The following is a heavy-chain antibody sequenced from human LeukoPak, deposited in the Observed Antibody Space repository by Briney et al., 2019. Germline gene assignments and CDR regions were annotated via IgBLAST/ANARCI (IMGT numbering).Heavy chain of an antibody. CDR2: ISSSGSTI. V-gene: IGHV3-11*04. CDR3: ARGCSSTSCFSPHHYYYYYMDV. CDR1: GFTFSDYY. J-gene: IGHJ6*03. D-gene: IGHD2-2*01. Sequence: GGSLRLSCAASGFTFSDYYMRWIRQAPGKGLEWVSCISSSGSTIYYADSVKGRFTISRDNAKNSLYLQMNSLRAEDTAVYYCARGCSSTSCFSPHHYYYYYMDVWGKRTTVTVSS.